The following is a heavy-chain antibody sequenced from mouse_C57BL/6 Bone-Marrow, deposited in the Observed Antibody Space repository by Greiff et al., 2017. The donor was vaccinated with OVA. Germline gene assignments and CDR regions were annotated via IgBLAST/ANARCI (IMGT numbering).Heavy chain of an antibody. Sequence: EVKLVESGGGLVQPGGSLKLSCAASGFTFSDYYMYWVRQTPEKRLEWVAYISNGGGSTYYPDTVKGRFTISRDNAKNTLYLQMSRLKSEYTAMYYCARNYGSSVAYWGQGTLVTVSA. CDR1: GFTFSDYY. CDR2: ISNGGGST. J-gene: IGHJ3*01. V-gene: IGHV5-12*01. CDR3: ARNYGSSVAY. D-gene: IGHD1-1*01.